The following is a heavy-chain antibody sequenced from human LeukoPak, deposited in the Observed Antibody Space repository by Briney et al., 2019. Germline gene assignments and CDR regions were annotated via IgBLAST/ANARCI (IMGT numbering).Heavy chain of an antibody. D-gene: IGHD3-3*01. V-gene: IGHV3-7*01. CDR1: GFTFSSYW. Sequence: PGGSLRLSCAASGFTFSSYWMSWVRQAPGKGLEWVANIKQDGSEKYYVDSVKGRFTISRDNAKNSLYLQMNSLRAEDTAVYYCARSALAYDFWSGYYRYYFDYWGQGTLVTVSS. J-gene: IGHJ4*02. CDR2: IKQDGSEK. CDR3: ARSALAYDFWSGYYRYYFDY.